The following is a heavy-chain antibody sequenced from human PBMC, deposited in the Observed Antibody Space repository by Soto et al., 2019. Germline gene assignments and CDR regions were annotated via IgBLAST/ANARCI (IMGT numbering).Heavy chain of an antibody. Sequence: GGSLRLSCAASGFTFSSYSMNWVRQAPGKGLEWVSSISSSSSYIYYADSVKGRFTISRDNAKNSLYLQMNSLRAEDTAVYYCAREVKSYGDYGNWGQGTMVTVSS. D-gene: IGHD4-17*01. J-gene: IGHJ3*01. CDR1: GFTFSSYS. CDR3: AREVKSYGDYGN. CDR2: ISSSSSYI. V-gene: IGHV3-21*01.